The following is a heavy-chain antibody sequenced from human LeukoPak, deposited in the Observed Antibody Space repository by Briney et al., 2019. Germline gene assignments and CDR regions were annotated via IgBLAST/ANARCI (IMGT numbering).Heavy chain of an antibody. CDR1: GFTFSDYY. CDR2: ISSGGGTI. V-gene: IGHV3-11*04. J-gene: IGHJ4*02. D-gene: IGHD1-26*01. Sequence: PGGSLRLSCAASGFTFSDYYMSWIRQAPGKGLEWVSYISSGGGTIYYADSVKGRFTISRDNAKNSLYLQMNSLRAEDTAVYYCASLKVGATRTNANDYWGQGTLVTVSS. CDR3: ASLKVGATRTNANDY.